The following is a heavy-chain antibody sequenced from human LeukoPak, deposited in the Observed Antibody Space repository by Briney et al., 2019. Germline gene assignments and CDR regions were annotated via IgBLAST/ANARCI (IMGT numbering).Heavy chain of an antibody. CDR2: IKPDGSEE. V-gene: IGHV3-7*01. J-gene: IGHJ6*03. CDR3: ARLPSYYYMDV. CDR1: GFTFSNYW. Sequence: GGSLRLSCAASGFTFSNYWMSWVRQAPGKGLEWVANIKPDGSEENYVDSVKGRFTISRDNAKNSLYLQMNSLRAEDTAVYYCARLPSYYYMDVWGKGTTVTVSS.